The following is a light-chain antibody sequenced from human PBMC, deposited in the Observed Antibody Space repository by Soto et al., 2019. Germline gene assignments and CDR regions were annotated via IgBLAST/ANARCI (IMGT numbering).Light chain of an antibody. CDR2: GAS. Sequence: EILMTQSPATLSVSPGARATLSCRASQSVSSNLAWYQHKPGQAPRLLIYGASPRATGIPGRFSGSGSGTVFTLTISSLQSEDFGVSYCQQYNKWPWTFGRGTKVDIK. V-gene: IGKV3-15*01. CDR1: QSVSSN. J-gene: IGKJ1*01. CDR3: QQYNKWPWT.